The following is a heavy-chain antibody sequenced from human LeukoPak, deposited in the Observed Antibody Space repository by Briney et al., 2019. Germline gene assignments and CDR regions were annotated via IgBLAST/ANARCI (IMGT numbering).Heavy chain of an antibody. CDR1: GFTFSSYA. D-gene: IGHD3-9*01. CDR2: ISYDGSNK. V-gene: IGHV3-30*04. J-gene: IGHJ4*02. Sequence: PGGSLRLSCAASGFTFSSYAMHWVRQAPGKGLEWVAVISYDGSNKYYADSVKGRFTISRDNSRNTLHLQMNSLRAEDTAAYSCAKASLRYFDWFSDYWGQGTLVTVSS. CDR3: AKASLRYFDWFSDY.